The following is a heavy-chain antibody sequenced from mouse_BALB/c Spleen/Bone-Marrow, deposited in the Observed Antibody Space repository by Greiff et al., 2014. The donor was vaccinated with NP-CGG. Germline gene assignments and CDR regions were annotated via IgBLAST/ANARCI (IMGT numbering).Heavy chain of an antibody. CDR3: NEGYGNYGY. Sequence: VQLQQSGAELVRSGASVKLSCTASGFNIKDYYMHWVKQRPGRGLEWIGWIDPENGDTEYAPKFQGKATMTADTSSNTAYLQLSSLTSEDTAVYYCNEGYGNYGYWGQGTTLTVSS. J-gene: IGHJ2*01. CDR1: GFNIKDYY. V-gene: IGHV14-4*02. CDR2: IDPENGDT. D-gene: IGHD2-10*02.